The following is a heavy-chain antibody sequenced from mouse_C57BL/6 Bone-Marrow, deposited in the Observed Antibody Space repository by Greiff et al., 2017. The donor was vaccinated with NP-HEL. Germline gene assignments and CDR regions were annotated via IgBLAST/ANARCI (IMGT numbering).Heavy chain of an antibody. J-gene: IGHJ2*01. D-gene: IGHD2-1*01. CDR1: GYEFSSSW. Sequence: QVQLKQSGAELVRPGASVKLSCKASGYEFSSSWMNWVKQRPGKGLEWIGRIYPGDGDTNYNGKFKGKATLTADKSSSTAYMQLSSLTSEDSAVYFCARLPIYYGNFDYWGQGTTLTVSS. CDR2: IYPGDGDT. V-gene: IGHV1-82*01. CDR3: ARLPIYYGNFDY.